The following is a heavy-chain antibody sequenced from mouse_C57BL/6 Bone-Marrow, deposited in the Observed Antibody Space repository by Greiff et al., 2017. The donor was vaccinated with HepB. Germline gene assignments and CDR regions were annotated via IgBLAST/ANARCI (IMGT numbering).Heavy chain of an antibody. CDR2: ISYDGSN. Sequence: EVQVVESGPGLVKPSQSLSLTCSVTGYSITSGYYWNWIRQFPGNKLEWMGYISYDGSNNYNPSLKNRISITRDTSKNQFFLKLNSVTTEDTATYYCARDAPTGYFDVWGTGTTVTVSS. CDR3: ARDAPTGYFDV. J-gene: IGHJ1*03. V-gene: IGHV3-6*01. CDR1: GYSITSGYY.